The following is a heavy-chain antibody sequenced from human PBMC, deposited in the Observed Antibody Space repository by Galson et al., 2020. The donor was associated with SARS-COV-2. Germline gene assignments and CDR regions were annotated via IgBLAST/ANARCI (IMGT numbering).Heavy chain of an antibody. CDR3: VRGAEERRILVVVPYYYTYMDV. J-gene: IGHJ6*03. CDR2: INHRGST. V-gene: IGHV4-34*01. CDR1: GGSFKNYY. D-gene: IGHD2-2*01. Sequence: SETLSLTCAVYGGSFKNYYWTWIRQSPGKGLQWIGEINHRGSTNYDPSLQGRVAMSVDTSKNQFSLRLSSVTAADTAVYYCVRGAEERRILVVVPYYYTYMDVWGGGTAVTVSS.